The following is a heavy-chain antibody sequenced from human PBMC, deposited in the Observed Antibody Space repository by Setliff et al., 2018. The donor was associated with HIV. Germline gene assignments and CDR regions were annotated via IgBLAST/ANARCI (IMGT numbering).Heavy chain of an antibody. V-gene: IGHV4-4*09. J-gene: IGHJ4*02. CDR2: IYTSGTT. CDR3: ARLIHTGLLYFDY. Sequence: SETLSLTCFVSGVSISGHFWGWIRQPPGKGLEGIGYIYTSGTTEYNPSLDSRVTISVDTSRDQFSLNLRSVTAADTALYFCARLIHTGLLYFDYWGLGMLVTVSS. D-gene: IGHD2-8*02. CDR1: GVSISGHF.